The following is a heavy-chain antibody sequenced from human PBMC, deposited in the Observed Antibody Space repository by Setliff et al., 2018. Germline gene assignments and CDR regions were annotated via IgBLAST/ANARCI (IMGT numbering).Heavy chain of an antibody. CDR1: GESLRGYY. Sequence: PSETLSLTCAVYGESLRGYYWTWIRQSPGKGLEWIGEINHDGGSNYNPSLKSRVTMSIDMSEKQSSLKLRSVTVADTAVYYRARGQDYYDPSGYYKLGYWGPGTLVTVSS. J-gene: IGHJ4*02. CDR2: INHDGGS. CDR3: ARGQDYYDPSGYYKLGY. D-gene: IGHD3-22*01. V-gene: IGHV4-34*01.